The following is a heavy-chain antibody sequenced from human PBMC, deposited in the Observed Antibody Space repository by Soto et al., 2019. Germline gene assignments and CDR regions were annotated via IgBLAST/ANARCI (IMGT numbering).Heavy chain of an antibody. CDR2: MYQSGTT. J-gene: IGHJ4*02. CDR1: GFSISSGYY. Sequence: PSETLSLTCTVSGFSISSGYYWGWVRQPPGKGLEWIGSMYQSGTTYYNPSLKSRVTIPINTSKNQFSLKLTSVTAADTAVYYCARDWYRDGYKGGYFDYWGQGTLVTVSS. V-gene: IGHV4-38-2*02. CDR3: ARDWYRDGYKGGYFDY. D-gene: IGHD1-26*01.